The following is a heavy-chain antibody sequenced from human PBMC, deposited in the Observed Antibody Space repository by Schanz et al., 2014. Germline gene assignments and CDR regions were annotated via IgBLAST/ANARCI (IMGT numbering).Heavy chain of an antibody. CDR3: AKGKSEVRGIILDY. D-gene: IGHD3-10*01. V-gene: IGHV3-23*04. CDR2: ISGSSENT. J-gene: IGHJ4*02. Sequence: EVQLVESGGGLVQPGGSLRLSCAASGFTFSSYCINWVRQAPGKGLEWVATISGSSENTYYADSVKGRVTISRDNSRNTLFLQMRNLRADDTALYYCAKGKSEVRGIILDYWGQGTMVVVSS. CDR1: GFTFSSYC.